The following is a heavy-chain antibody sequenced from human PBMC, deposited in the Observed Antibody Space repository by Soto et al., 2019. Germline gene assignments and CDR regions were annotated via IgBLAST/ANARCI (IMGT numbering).Heavy chain of an antibody. Sequence: QMQLVQSGPEVKKPGTSVKVSCKASGFTFTRSAMQWVRQARGQRLEWIGWIVVGSGNTNFAQKFQERVTITRDMSTSTAYMELSSLRSEDTAVYYCAAAPGPITGTSWGQGTLVTVSS. CDR3: AAAPGPITGTS. CDR1: GFTFTRSA. V-gene: IGHV1-58*02. D-gene: IGHD1-20*01. J-gene: IGHJ4*02. CDR2: IVVGSGNT.